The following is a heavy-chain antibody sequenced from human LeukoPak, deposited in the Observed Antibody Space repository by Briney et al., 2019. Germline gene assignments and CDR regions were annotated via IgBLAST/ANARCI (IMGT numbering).Heavy chain of an antibody. J-gene: IGHJ4*02. CDR3: ARGPNLWFGELIDY. CDR1: GGSISSSSYY. CDR2: IYYSGST. Sequence: PSETLSLTCTVSGGSISSSSYYWGWIRQPPGKGLEWIGSIYYSGSTYYNPSLKSRVTISVDTSKNQFSLKLSSVTAADTAVYYCARGPNLWFGELIDYWGQGILVTVSS. V-gene: IGHV4-39*07. D-gene: IGHD3-10*01.